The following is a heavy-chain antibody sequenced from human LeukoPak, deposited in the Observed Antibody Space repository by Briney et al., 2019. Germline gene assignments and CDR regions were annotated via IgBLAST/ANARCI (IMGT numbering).Heavy chain of an antibody. Sequence: GGSLRLPCAASGLPFSSYGMHWVRQAPGKGLEWVARLVYDERNDYANSVKGRFTISRDNSKNTLYLQMDNLRVDDTAVYYCARDLSAAYDFWGQGILVTVSS. J-gene: IGHJ4*02. CDR3: ARDLSAAYDF. CDR2: LVYDERND. CDR1: GLPFSSYG. D-gene: IGHD2-21*01. V-gene: IGHV3-33*01.